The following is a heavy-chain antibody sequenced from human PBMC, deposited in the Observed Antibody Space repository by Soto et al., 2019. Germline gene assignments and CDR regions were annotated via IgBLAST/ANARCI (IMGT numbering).Heavy chain of an antibody. J-gene: IGHJ6*03. CDR2: ISGSGGST. Sequence: GGSLRLSCAASGFTFSSYAMSWVRQAPGKGLEWVSAISGSGGSTYYADSVKGRFTISRDNSKNTLYLQMNSLRAEDTAVYYCAKHSCDFVHHPLNYYYYYYMDVWGKGTTVTVSS. CDR3: AKHSCDFVHHPLNYYYYYYMDV. D-gene: IGHD3-3*01. V-gene: IGHV3-23*01. CDR1: GFTFSSYA.